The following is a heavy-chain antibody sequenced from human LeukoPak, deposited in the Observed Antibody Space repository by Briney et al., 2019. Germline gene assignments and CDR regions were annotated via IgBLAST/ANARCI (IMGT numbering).Heavy chain of an antibody. J-gene: IGHJ4*02. CDR3: ARVSGYCSSTSCLYTRHFDY. CDR2: IYYSGST. CDR1: GGSISSYY. V-gene: IGHV4-59*01. D-gene: IGHD2-2*01. Sequence: SETLSLTCTVSGGSISSYYWSWIRQPPGKRLEWIGYIYYSGSTNYNPSLKSRVTISVDTSKNQFSLKLSSVTAADAAVYYCARVSGYCSSTSCLYTRHFDYWGQGTLVTVSS.